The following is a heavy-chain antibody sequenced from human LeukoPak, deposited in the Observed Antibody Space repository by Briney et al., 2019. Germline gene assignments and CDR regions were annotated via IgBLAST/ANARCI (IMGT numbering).Heavy chain of an antibody. CDR2: IIPILGIA. CDR3: AXGVVVTXTNWFDP. Sequence: SVKVSCKASGGTFSSYAISWVRQAPGQGLEWMGRIIPILGIANYAQKFQGRVTITADKSTSTAYMELSSLRSEDTAVYYCAXGVVVTXTNWFDPWGQGTLVTVXS. D-gene: IGHD2-21*02. CDR1: GGTFSSYA. V-gene: IGHV1-69*04. J-gene: IGHJ5*02.